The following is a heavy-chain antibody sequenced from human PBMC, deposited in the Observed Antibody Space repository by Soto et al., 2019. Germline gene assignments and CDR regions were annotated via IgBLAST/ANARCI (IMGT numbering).Heavy chain of an antibody. CDR2: LSGSGRTT. J-gene: IGHJ4*02. D-gene: IGHD6-19*01. V-gene: IGHV3-23*01. CDR3: AKSIAVAEVYYFQY. CDR1: GFTFTSYA. Sequence: GGSLRLSCAASGFTFTSYAMAWVRQAPGKGLEWVLGLSGSGRTTYFADSVKGRFTISRDNSKNTLYLQMNSLRVEDTAVYYCAKSIAVAEVYYFQYWGQGTLVTVSS.